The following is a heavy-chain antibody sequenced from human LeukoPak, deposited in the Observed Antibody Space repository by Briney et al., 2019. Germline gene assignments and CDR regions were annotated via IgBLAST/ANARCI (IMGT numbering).Heavy chain of an antibody. D-gene: IGHD3-22*01. Sequence: SETLSLTCAVYGGSFSGYYWSWIRQPPGKGLEWIGEINHSGSTNYNPSLKSRVTISVDTSKNQFSLKLSSVTAADTAVYYCASDDSSGPVDYWGQGTLVTVSS. J-gene: IGHJ4*02. V-gene: IGHV4-34*01. CDR1: GGSFSGYY. CDR2: INHSGST. CDR3: ASDDSSGPVDY.